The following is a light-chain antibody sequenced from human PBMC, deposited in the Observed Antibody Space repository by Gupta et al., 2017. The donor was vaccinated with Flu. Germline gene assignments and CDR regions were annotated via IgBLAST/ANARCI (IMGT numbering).Light chain of an antibody. J-gene: IGKJ5*01. CDR3: MQSLQTPPT. CDR1: QSLLHRNGKNY. V-gene: IGKV2-28*01. CDR2: LGS. Sequence: IVMTQSPLSLPVTPGEPASISCRSSQSLLHRNGKNYLDWYLQKPGQSPQVLMYLGSTRASGVPDRCSGRGSGTDFTLKISTVEAEDVGIYYCMQSLQTPPTFGQGTRLEIK.